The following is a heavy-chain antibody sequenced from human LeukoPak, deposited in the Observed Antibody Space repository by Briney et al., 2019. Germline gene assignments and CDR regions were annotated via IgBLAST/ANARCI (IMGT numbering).Heavy chain of an antibody. D-gene: IGHD3-16*01. CDR1: GGSFTNHY. CDR3: ARRRWGGYFDFDY. V-gene: IGHV4-59*08. Sequence: SSETLSLTCTVSGGSFTNHYWSWIRQPPGKGLEWIGYIYYTGVTNYNPSLKSRVTISVDTSKNQFSPRLNSVTAADTAVYYCARRRWGGYFDFDYWGQGTLVTVSS. CDR2: IYYTGVT. J-gene: IGHJ4*02.